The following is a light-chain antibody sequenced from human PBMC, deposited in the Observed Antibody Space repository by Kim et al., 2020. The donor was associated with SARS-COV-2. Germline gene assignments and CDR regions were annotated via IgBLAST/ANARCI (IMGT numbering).Light chain of an antibody. CDR3: QQYYSYPHT. CDR1: EGISSD. J-gene: IGKJ4*01. Sequence: ASTGDRVTITCRASEGISSDLAWYQQKPGKAPKLLVYAATTLQSGVPSRFSGSGSGTDFTLTSSCLQSEDFATYYCQQYYSYPHTFGGGTKVDIK. V-gene: IGKV1-8*01. CDR2: AAT.